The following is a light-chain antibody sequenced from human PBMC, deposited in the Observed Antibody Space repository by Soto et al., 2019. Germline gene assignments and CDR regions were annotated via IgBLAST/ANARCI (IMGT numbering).Light chain of an antibody. J-gene: IGKJ1*01. Sequence: EVLMTQSPATLSLSPGERATLSCRASQSIATYLAWYQQKPGRAPSLLIFDASNRATGIPARFSGSGSGTDFTLTISSLEPEDFATYYCQQRSRWPPTFGHGTKVENK. CDR2: DAS. CDR3: QQRSRWPPT. V-gene: IGKV3-11*01. CDR1: QSIATY.